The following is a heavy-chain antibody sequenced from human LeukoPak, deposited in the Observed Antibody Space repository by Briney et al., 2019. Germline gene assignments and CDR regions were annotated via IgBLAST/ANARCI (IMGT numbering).Heavy chain of an antibody. Sequence: APVKVSCKASGYTFTGYYMHWVRQAPGQGLEWMGRINPNSGDTNYAQKFQGRVTMTRDTSITTGYMELSRLRSDDTAVYYCAREAPTTGTTFDYWGQGTLVTVSS. CDR3: AREAPTTGTTFDY. CDR2: INPNSGDT. J-gene: IGHJ4*02. V-gene: IGHV1-2*06. CDR1: GYTFTGYY. D-gene: IGHD1-7*01.